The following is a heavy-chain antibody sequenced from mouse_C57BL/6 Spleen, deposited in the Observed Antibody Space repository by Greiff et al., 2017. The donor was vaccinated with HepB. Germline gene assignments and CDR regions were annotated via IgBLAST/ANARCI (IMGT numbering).Heavy chain of an antibody. Sequence: QVQLKQPGAELVKPGASVKLSCKASGYTFTSYWMHWVKQRPGRGLEWIGRIDPNSGGTKYNEKFKSKATLTVDKPSSTAYMQLSSLTSEDSAVYYCAKEDYYYGSSYEYFDVWGTGTTVTVSS. J-gene: IGHJ1*03. D-gene: IGHD1-1*01. CDR1: GYTFTSYW. V-gene: IGHV1-72*01. CDR3: AKEDYYYGSSYEYFDV. CDR2: IDPNSGGT.